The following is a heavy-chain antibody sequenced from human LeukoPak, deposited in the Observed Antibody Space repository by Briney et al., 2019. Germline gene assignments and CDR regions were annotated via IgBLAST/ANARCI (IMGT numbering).Heavy chain of an antibody. CDR1: GFTFSSYA. CDR3: AKGSGLWFGESLLY. V-gene: IGHV3-23*01. Sequence: PGGSLRLSCAASGFTFSSYAMTWVRQAPGKGLEWVSSISGSGDPTYYADPAKGHFTISRDNPKNTVYLQMNSLRAEDTAIYYCAKGSGLWFGESLLYWGQGTLVTVSS. J-gene: IGHJ4*02. D-gene: IGHD3-10*01. CDR2: ISGSGDPT.